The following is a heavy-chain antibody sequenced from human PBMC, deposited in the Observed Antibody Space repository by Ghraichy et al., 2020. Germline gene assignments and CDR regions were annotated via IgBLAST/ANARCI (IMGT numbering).Heavy chain of an antibody. J-gene: IGHJ4*02. CDR2: ISDSGFST. CDR1: GFTLSNYV. V-gene: IGHV3-23*01. D-gene: IGHD2-15*01. Sequence: GWSLRLSCVASGFTLSNYVMSWVRQAPGEGLEWVSLISDSGFSTYYADSVKGRFTISRDSSKNTLYLQMSSLRVEDTAVYYCATELYCSAGTCYYWGQGTLVTVSS. CDR3: ATELYCSAGTCYY.